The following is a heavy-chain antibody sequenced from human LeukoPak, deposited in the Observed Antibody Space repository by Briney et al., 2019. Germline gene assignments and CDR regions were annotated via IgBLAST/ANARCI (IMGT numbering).Heavy chain of an antibody. CDR3: ARTGLVGATTWDFDY. Sequence: GASVKVSCKASGYTFTGYYMHWVRQAPGQGLEWMGWINPNSGGTNYAQKFQGRVTMTRDTSISTAYMELSRLRSDDTAVYYCARTGLVGATTWDFDYWGQGTLVTVSS. CDR2: INPNSGGT. D-gene: IGHD1-26*01. CDR1: GYTFTGYY. J-gene: IGHJ4*02. V-gene: IGHV1-2*02.